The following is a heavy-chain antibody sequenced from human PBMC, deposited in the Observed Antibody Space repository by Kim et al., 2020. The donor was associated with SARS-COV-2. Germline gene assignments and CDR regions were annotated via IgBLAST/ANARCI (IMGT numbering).Heavy chain of an antibody. D-gene: IGHD7-27*01. CDR1: ADMFINYD. CDR2: INGYNGQS. J-gene: IGHJ5*02. CDR3: ARMGMVSRWFDP. V-gene: IGHV1-18*04. Sequence: ASVKVSCKASADMFINYDITWVRQAPGQGLEWMGWINGYNGQSNYAQKFQGRLTLTTDTSTSTVYMELRSLTSDDTAMYYCARMGMVSRWFDPWRQGSLVTVSS.